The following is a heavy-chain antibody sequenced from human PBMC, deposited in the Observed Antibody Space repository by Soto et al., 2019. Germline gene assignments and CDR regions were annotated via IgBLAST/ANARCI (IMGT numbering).Heavy chain of an antibody. D-gene: IGHD5-18*01. Sequence: SETLSLTCAVSGGSISSGGYSWSWIRQPPGKGLEWIGYIYHSGSTYYNPSLKSRVTISVDRSKNQFSLKLSSVTAADTAVYYCAGTRSGYSYGPFDYWGQGTLVTVSS. CDR2: IYHSGST. CDR3: AGTRSGYSYGPFDY. V-gene: IGHV4-30-2*01. CDR1: GGSISSGGYS. J-gene: IGHJ4*02.